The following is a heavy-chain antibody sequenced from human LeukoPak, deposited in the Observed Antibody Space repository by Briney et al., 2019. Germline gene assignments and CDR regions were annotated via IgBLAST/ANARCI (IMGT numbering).Heavy chain of an antibody. CDR3: ARLRRSGSYQYYYYYYMDV. V-gene: IGHV4-34*01. CDR2: INHSGST. J-gene: IGHJ6*03. Sequence: SETLSLTCAVYGGSFSGYYWSWIRQPPGKGLEWFGEINHSGSTNYNPSLKSRVTRSVDTSRNQFSLELSSVTAADTAVYYCARLRRSGSYQYYYYYYMDVWGKGTTVTVSS. D-gene: IGHD3-10*01. CDR1: GGSFSGYY.